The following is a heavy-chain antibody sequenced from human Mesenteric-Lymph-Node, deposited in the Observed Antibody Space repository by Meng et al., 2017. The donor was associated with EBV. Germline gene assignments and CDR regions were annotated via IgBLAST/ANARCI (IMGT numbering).Heavy chain of an antibody. D-gene: IGHD5-24*01. CDR3: ARPRRWLQSEFDF. CDR1: GGSNSNSKFY. V-gene: IGHV4-39*01. Sequence: QLQVQESGPGLVKPSESLSLTCTVSGGSNSNSKFYWGWIRQPLGKGLEWIGSIFHSGSTYYNPSLKSRVTVSVDTSKNQFSLKLNSVTTADTAMYYCARPRRWLQSEFDFWGPGTLVTVSS. CDR2: IFHSGST. J-gene: IGHJ4*02.